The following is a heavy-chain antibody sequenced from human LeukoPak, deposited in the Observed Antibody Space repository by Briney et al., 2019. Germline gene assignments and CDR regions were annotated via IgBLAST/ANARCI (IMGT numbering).Heavy chain of an antibody. CDR1: GFTFSSYA. D-gene: IGHD7-27*01. CDR2: IKQDGSEK. Sequence: GSLRLSCAASGFTFSSYAMSWVRQAPGKGLEWVANIKQDGSEKYYVDSVKGRFTISRDNAKNSLFLQMNSLRVEDTAMYYCARDTSTGAEDYWGQGALVSVSS. J-gene: IGHJ4*02. CDR3: ARDTSTGAEDY. V-gene: IGHV3-7*01.